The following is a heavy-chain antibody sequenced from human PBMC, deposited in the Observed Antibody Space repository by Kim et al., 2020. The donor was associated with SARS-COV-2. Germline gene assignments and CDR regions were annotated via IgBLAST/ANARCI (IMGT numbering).Heavy chain of an antibody. Sequence: GGSLRLSCAASGFTFSSYAMSWVRQAPGKGLEWVSAISGSGGSTYYADSVKVRFTISRDNSKNTLYLQMNSLRAEDTAVYYFAKSGGLGRRYGMDVWGQGATVTVSS. CDR2: ISGSGGST. CDR1: GFTFSSYA. CDR3: AKSGGLGRRYGMDV. D-gene: IGHD2-15*01. V-gene: IGHV3-23*01. J-gene: IGHJ6*02.